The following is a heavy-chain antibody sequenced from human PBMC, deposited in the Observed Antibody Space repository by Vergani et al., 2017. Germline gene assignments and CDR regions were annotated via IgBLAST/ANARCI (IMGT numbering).Heavy chain of an antibody. CDR1: GFTFSTYG. V-gene: IGHV3-33*01. CDR2: IWYDGSNK. CDR3: AREQGSGSYYYYYMDV. J-gene: IGHJ6*03. D-gene: IGHD3-10*01. Sequence: QVQLVESGGGVVQPGRSLRLSCAASGFTFSTYGLHWVRQAPGKGLEWVAVIWYDGSNKYYVDSVKGRFTISRDNAKNSLYLQMNSLRAEDTAVYYCAREQGSGSYYYYYMDVWGKGTTVTVSS.